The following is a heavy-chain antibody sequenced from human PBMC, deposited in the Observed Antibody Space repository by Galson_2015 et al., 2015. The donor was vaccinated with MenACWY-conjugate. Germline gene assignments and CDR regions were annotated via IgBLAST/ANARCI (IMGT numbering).Heavy chain of an antibody. CDR2: ISSSSSYI. CDR1: GFTFSSYS. Sequence: SLRLSCAASGFTFSSYSMNWVRQAPGKGLEWVSSISSSSSYIYYADSVKGRFTISRDNAKNSLYLQMNSLRAEDTAVYYCARDIGRALLSDPWGQGTLVTVSS. D-gene: IGHD2-15*01. J-gene: IGHJ5*02. V-gene: IGHV3-21*01. CDR3: ARDIGRALLSDP.